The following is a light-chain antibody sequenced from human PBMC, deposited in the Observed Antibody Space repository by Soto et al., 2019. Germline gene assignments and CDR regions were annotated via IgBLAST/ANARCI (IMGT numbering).Light chain of an antibody. Sequence: QSALTQPPSASGSPGQSVTISCTGTSSDVGGYNYVSWFQHHPGEAPKLIISEVNKRPSGVPDRFSASKSGNTASLTVSGLQAEDEADYYCTSYGGRENLMFGGGTKLTVL. J-gene: IGLJ3*02. CDR3: TSYGGRENLM. CDR2: EVN. CDR1: SSDVGGYNY. V-gene: IGLV2-8*01.